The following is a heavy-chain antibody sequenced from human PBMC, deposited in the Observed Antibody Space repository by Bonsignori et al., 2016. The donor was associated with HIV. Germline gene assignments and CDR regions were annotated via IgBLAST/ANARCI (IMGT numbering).Heavy chain of an antibody. CDR2: IWYDGSNR. J-gene: IGHJ4*02. Sequence: WIRQPPGKGLEWVAVIWYDGSNRYYADSVKGRFTISRDSSKDTLYLQMNSLRAEDTALYYCATDLGHFHGSGSYFGHWGQGTLVTVSS. D-gene: IGHD3-10*01. CDR3: ATDLGHFHGSGSYFGH. V-gene: IGHV3-33*01.